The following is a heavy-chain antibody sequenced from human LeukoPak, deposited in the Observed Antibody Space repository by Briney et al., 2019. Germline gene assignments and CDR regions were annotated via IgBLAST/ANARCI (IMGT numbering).Heavy chain of an antibody. J-gene: IGHJ4*02. CDR2: IHYSGST. D-gene: IGHD3-10*01. Sequence: MASQTLSLTCTGSGGSISSGDSFWSWIRQPPGKGLEWIAYIHYSGSTYYTPSLKSMVTISVDTSKYQYFLKMTSVTAADTAVYYCARSGGVRGHYFDYWGQGTLVTVSS. CDR3: ARSGGVRGHYFDY. CDR1: GGSISSGDSF. V-gene: IGHV4-30-4*08.